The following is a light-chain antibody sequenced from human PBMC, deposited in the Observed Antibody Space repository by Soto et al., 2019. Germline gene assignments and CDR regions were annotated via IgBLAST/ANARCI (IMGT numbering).Light chain of an antibody. CDR1: QGIISY. J-gene: IGKJ5*01. Sequence: DIQLTQSPSSLSASVGYRVTITCRARQGIISYLDWYQQKAGQAPRLLIYGSSSSLSGVPPRFSGSGSGTDFTLTISSLQPEDFATYYCQQTYTTPITFGQGTRLEIK. CDR3: QQTYTTPIT. CDR2: GSS. V-gene: IGKV1-39*01.